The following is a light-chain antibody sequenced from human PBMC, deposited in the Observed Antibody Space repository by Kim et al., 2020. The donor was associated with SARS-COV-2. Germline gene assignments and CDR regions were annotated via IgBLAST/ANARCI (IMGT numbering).Light chain of an antibody. CDR2: GES. J-gene: IGKJ2*01. CDR3: QQYTRTPPAYT. V-gene: IGKV3-20*01. Sequence: GERDTASCRARKSLSSENLAWYQQKTGEPPRLLSIGESSRAAGIPERFSGSGSGTEFTLTISRLEPEDFAVYYCQQYTRTPPAYTFGQGTKLEI. CDR1: KSLSSEN.